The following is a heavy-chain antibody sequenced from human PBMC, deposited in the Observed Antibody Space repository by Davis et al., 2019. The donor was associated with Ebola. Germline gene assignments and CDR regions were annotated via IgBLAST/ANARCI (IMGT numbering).Heavy chain of an antibody. CDR3: AKDTSNIWFDI. CDR2: ISYDGSTE. CDR1: GFIVSDKY. V-gene: IGHV3-30*18. Sequence: GESLKISCAASGFIVSDKYMSWVRQAPGKGLEWVAIISYDGSTEYYADSVKGRFTISRDKSKNTLYLQMNGLRVEDTAIYYCAKDTSNIWFDIWGQGTMVTVSS. D-gene: IGHD1-26*01. J-gene: IGHJ3*02.